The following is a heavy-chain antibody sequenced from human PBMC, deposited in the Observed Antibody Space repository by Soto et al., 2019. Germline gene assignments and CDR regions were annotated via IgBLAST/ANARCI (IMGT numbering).Heavy chain of an antibody. Sequence: QVQLQESGPGLVKPSQTLSLTCTVSGGSVRRGNYYWSWIRQFPGKGLEWIGYISNSGRTHYNPSLMSRITILVDPSKNQFFLEARSVTAADTALYYCARADYATGSYYPDYWGQGTLVTVSS. V-gene: IGHV4-31*03. D-gene: IGHD3-10*01. CDR3: ARADYATGSYYPDY. CDR1: GGSVRRGNYY. J-gene: IGHJ4*02. CDR2: ISNSGRT.